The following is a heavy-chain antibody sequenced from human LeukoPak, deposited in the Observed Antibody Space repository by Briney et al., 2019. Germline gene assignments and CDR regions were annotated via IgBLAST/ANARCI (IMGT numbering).Heavy chain of an antibody. J-gene: IGHJ4*02. Sequence: GASVKVSCKASGYTFSGYYIHWVRQAPGQGLEWMGWTNPKSGGTNYAQKFQGRVTMTRDTSITTAYMELSRLRSDDTAVYYCTRELGRSGGSCYPDYWGQGTLVTVSS. D-gene: IGHD2-15*01. CDR1: GYTFSGYY. CDR3: TRELGRSGGSCYPDY. CDR2: TNPKSGGT. V-gene: IGHV1-2*02.